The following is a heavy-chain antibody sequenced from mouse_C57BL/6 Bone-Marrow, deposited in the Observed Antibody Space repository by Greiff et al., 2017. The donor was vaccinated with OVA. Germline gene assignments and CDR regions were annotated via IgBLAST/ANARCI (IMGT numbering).Heavy chain of an antibody. CDR2: IHPNSGST. J-gene: IGHJ2*01. CDR1: GYTFTSYW. V-gene: IGHV1-64*01. Sequence: QVQLQQPGAELVKPGASVKLSCKASGYTFTSYWMHWVKQRPGQGLEWIGMIHPNSGSTNYNDKFTSKATLTVYKSSSTSYMKLSRLTSEDSTFLYGERTGNYYFDYWGQGTTVTVSS. CDR3: ERTGNYYFDY.